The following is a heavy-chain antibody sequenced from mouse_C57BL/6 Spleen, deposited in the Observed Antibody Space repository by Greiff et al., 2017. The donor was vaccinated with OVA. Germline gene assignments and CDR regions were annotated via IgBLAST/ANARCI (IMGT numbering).Heavy chain of an antibody. Sequence: VQLQQPGAELVKPGASVKMSCKASGYTFTSYWITWVKQRPGPGLEWIGDIYPGSGSTNYNEQFKSKATLTVDTSSSTAYMQLSRLTSEDAAVYYCERGGTTVVATRYFDVWGTGTTVTVSS. CDR3: ERGGTTVVATRYFDV. CDR1: GYTFTSYW. D-gene: IGHD1-1*01. V-gene: IGHV1-55*01. J-gene: IGHJ1*03. CDR2: IYPGSGST.